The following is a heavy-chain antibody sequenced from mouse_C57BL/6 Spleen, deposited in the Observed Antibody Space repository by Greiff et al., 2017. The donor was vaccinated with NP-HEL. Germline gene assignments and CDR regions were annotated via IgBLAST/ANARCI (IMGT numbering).Heavy chain of an antibody. CDR3: TTRLVTTGGLAY. Sequence: VQLQQSGAELVRPGASVKLSCTASGFNIKDDYMHWVKQRPEQGLEWIGWIDPENGDTEYASKFQGKATITADTSSNTAYLQLSSLTSEDTAVYYCTTRLVTTGGLAYWGQGTLVTVSA. J-gene: IGHJ3*01. V-gene: IGHV14-4*01. CDR1: GFNIKDDY. CDR2: IDPENGDT. D-gene: IGHD2-2*01.